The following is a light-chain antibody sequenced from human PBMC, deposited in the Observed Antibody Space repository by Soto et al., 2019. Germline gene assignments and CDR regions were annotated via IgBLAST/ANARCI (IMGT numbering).Light chain of an antibody. CDR3: QQRSNWPRFT. J-gene: IGKJ2*01. CDR2: DAS. CDR1: QSVSNY. Sequence: EIVLTQSPATLSLSPGEKATLSCRASQSVSNYLAWYQQKPGQAPRLLIYDASNRATGIPARFSGSGSGTDFTLTISSLEPEDFAVYYCQQRSNWPRFTFGQGTKVEIK. V-gene: IGKV3-11*01.